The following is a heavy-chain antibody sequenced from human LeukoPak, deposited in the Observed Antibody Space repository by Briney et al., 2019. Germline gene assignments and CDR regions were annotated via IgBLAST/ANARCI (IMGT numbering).Heavy chain of an antibody. Sequence: SETLSLTCTVSGGSISSYYWSRIRQPAGKGLEWIGRIYTSGSTNYSPSLKSRVTMSVDTSKNQFSLKLSSVTAADTAVYYCARGTVGAVAGPHISWGQGTLVTVSS. D-gene: IGHD6-19*01. CDR1: GGSISSYY. CDR3: ARGTVGAVAGPHIS. CDR2: IYTSGST. J-gene: IGHJ4*02. V-gene: IGHV4-4*07.